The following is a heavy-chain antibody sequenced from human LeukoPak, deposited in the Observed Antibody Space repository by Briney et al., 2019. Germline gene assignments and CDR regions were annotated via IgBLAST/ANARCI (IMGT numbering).Heavy chain of an antibody. CDR3: ARGGARYSYGASDY. CDR2: INHSGST. Sequence: PSETLSLTCAVDGGAFSGYYWSWIRQPPGKGLEWIGEINHSGSTNYNPSLKSRVTISVDTSKNQFSLKLSSVTAADTAVYYCARGGARYSYGASDYWGQGTLVTVSS. V-gene: IGHV4-34*01. D-gene: IGHD5-18*01. CDR1: GGAFSGYY. J-gene: IGHJ4*02.